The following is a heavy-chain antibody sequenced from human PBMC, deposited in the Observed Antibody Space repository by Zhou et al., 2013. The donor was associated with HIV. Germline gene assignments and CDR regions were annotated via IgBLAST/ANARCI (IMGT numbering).Heavy chain of an antibody. CDR2: IIPIFGTA. CDR3: AGARLGVSYNWFDP. V-gene: IGHV1-69*12. Sequence: QVQLVQSGAEVKKPGSSVKVSCKASGGTFSTYSINWVRQAPGQGLEWMGGIIPIFGTANYAQKFQGRVTITADESTSTAYMELSSLRSEDTAVYYCAGARLGVSYNWFDPWGQGTLVTVSS. D-gene: IGHD3-16*01. J-gene: IGHJ5*02. CDR1: GGTFSTYS.